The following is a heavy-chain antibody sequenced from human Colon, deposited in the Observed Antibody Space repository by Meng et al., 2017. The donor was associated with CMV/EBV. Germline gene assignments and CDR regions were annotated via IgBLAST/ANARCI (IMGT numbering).Heavy chain of an antibody. Sequence: GESLKISCAACGFTFSSYDMHWVRQATGKGLEWVSAIGTAGDTYYPGSVKGQFTISRENAKNSLYLQMNSLRAEDTAVYSCARSAPYVYSSPGVWGQGTTVTVSS. CDR2: IGTAGDT. V-gene: IGHV3-13*03. D-gene: IGHD6-19*01. J-gene: IGHJ6*02. CDR1: GFTFSSYD. CDR3: ARSAPYVYSSPGV.